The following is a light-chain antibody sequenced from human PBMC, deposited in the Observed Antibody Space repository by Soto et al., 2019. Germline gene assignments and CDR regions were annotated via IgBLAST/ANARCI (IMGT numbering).Light chain of an antibody. V-gene: IGKV1-39*01. CDR3: QQSYSTPRT. CDR2: AAS. J-gene: IGKJ4*01. Sequence: DIPMTQSPSSLSASVGDRVTITCRASQSISSCLNWYQQKPGKAPKLLIYAASSLQSGVPSRFSGSGSGTDFTLTISSLQPEDFATYYCQQSYSTPRTFGGGTKVELK. CDR1: QSISSC.